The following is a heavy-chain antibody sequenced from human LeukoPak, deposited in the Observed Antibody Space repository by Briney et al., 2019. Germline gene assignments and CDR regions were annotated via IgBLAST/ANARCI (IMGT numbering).Heavy chain of an antibody. CDR1: CGSISISSYY. J-gene: IGHJ4*02. V-gene: IGHV4-39*01. Sequence: PSETLSLTCTVSCGSISISSYYWGWIRQPPGKGLEWIGSIYYSGSTYYNPSLKSRVTISVDTSKNQFSLKLSSVTAADTAVYYCARYSYYYDSSGYPGFDYWGQGTLVTVSS. CDR3: ARYSYYYDSSGYPGFDY. D-gene: IGHD3-22*01. CDR2: IYYSGST.